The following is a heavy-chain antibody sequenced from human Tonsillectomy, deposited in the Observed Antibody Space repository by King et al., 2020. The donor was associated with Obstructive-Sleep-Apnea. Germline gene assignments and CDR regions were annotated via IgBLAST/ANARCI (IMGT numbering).Heavy chain of an antibody. D-gene: IGHD6-19*01. CDR2: IASKTDGGTT. V-gene: IGHV3-15*04. J-gene: IGHJ4*02. CDR1: GFTFSNAW. Sequence: QLVQSGGGLVKPGGSLRLSCTASGFTFSNAWMNWVRQAPGKGLEWVGGIASKTDGGTTDYAAPVKGRFTISRDDSKNTLYLQMSSLETEDTAVYYCTTDPSGWIMTWGQGSLVTVSS. CDR3: TTDPSGWIMT.